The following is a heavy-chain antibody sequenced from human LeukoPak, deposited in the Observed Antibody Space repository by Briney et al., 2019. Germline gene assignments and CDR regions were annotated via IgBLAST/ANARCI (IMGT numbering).Heavy chain of an antibody. J-gene: IGHJ3*02. Sequence: ASVKVSCKASGYTFTGYYMHWVRQAPGQGPEWMGWINPNSGGTNYAQKFQGRVTMTRDTSISTAYMELSRLRSDDTAVYYCARVSYDYVWGSYRYTRAFDIWGQGTMVTVSS. CDR2: INPNSGGT. CDR1: GYTFTGYY. CDR3: ARVSYDYVWGSYRYTRAFDI. V-gene: IGHV1-2*02. D-gene: IGHD3-16*02.